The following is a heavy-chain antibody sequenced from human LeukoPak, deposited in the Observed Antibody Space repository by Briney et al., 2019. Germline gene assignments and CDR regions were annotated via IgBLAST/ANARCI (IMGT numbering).Heavy chain of an antibody. Sequence: SETLSLTGAVYGGPFSGYYWSWIGQRPGKGLEWIGEINHSGSTNDNPSLKRRVTISVETSKNQFSLKLSSVTAAATAVYYCARRGRRLYSNYGYGYFDYWGQGTLVTVST. J-gene: IGHJ4*02. CDR2: INHSGST. V-gene: IGHV4-34*01. CDR3: ARRGRRLYSNYGYGYFDY. D-gene: IGHD4-11*01. CDR1: GGPFSGYY.